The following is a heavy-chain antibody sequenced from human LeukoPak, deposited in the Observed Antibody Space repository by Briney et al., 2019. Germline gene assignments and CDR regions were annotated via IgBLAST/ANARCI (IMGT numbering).Heavy chain of an antibody. Sequence: GGSLRLSCAASGLTFNSYAMHCVRQAPGKGLEWVASLSNDATNKYYADSVKGRFTISRDNSKNTLYLQMSSLGAEDTAVYYCASTHRNHAIVSGYFDYWGQGMLVTVSS. CDR2: LSNDATNK. CDR3: ASTHRNHAIVSGYFDY. J-gene: IGHJ4*02. D-gene: IGHD2-21*01. CDR1: GLTFNSYA. V-gene: IGHV3-30*04.